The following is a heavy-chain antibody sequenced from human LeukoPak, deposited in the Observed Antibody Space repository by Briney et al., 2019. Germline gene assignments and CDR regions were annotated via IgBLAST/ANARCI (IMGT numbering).Heavy chain of an antibody. Sequence: ASVKVSCKASGYTFINYGISWVRQAPGQGLEWMAWISPYNRNTYYARNLQDRVTLTTDTSTNTAYMELRSLRSDDTAVYYCARDDLNYFDYWGQGTLVTVSS. V-gene: IGHV1-18*01. J-gene: IGHJ4*02. CDR3: ARDDLNYFDY. CDR1: GYTFINYG. CDR2: ISPYNRNT.